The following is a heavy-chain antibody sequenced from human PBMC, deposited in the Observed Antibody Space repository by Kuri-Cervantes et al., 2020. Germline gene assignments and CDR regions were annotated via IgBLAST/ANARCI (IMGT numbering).Heavy chain of an antibody. D-gene: IGHD3-10*01. CDR2: IYYSGST. CDR1: GGSISSYY. Sequence: ESLKISCTVSGGSISSYYWSWIRQPAGKGLEWIGYIYYSGSTNYNPSLKSRVTISVDTSKNQFSLKLTSVTDSDTAVYYCARGKVFWFGVVGDQGWFDPWDQGILVTVSS. J-gene: IGHJ5*02. CDR3: ARGKVFWFGVVGDQGWFDP. V-gene: IGHV4-59*12.